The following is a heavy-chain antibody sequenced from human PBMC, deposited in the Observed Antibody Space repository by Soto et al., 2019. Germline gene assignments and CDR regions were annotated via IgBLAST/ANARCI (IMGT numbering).Heavy chain of an antibody. D-gene: IGHD5-18*01. J-gene: IGHJ6*02. CDR3: ARGVRLQLWASHYGMDV. Sequence: ASVKVSCKASGYTFTSYGISWVRQAPGRGLEWMGWISAYNGNTNYAQKFQGWVTMTRDTSISTAYMELSRLRSDDTAVYYCARGVRLQLWASHYGMDVWGQGTTVTVSS. V-gene: IGHV1-18*01. CDR1: GYTFTSYG. CDR2: ISAYNGNT.